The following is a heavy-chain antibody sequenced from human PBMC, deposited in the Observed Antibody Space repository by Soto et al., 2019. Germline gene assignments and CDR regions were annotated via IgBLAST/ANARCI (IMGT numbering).Heavy chain of an antibody. CDR1: GFTFSSYS. V-gene: IGHV3-21*01. Sequence: EVQLVESGGGLVKPGGSLRLSCATSGFTFSSYSMIWVRQAPGKGLEWVSSISTTSTYIYYADSVKGRFTISRDNARNSLNLQMNGLRAEDTAVYYCAREASLYVDSISNCADHWGQGTLVTVSS. J-gene: IGHJ4*02. CDR2: ISTTSTYI. CDR3: AREASLYVDSISNCADH. D-gene: IGHD4-17*01.